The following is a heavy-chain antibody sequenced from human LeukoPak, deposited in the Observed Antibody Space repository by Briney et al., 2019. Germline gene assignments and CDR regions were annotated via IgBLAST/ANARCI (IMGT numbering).Heavy chain of an antibody. Sequence: SETLSLTCAVSGGSISSSSYYWGWIRQPPGKGLEWCGSFSYTGATYYNPSLESRVTISVDTSKNQFFLKISSVTAADTAVYYCARAGLMRGVDYWGQGTLVTVSS. CDR3: ARAGLMRGVDY. J-gene: IGHJ4*02. V-gene: IGHV4-39*01. CDR2: FSYTGAT. CDR1: GGSISSSSYY. D-gene: IGHD3-16*01.